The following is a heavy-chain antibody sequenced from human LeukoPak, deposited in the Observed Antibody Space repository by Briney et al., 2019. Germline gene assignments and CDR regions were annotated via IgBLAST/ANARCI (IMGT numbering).Heavy chain of an antibody. CDR3: APTPEAYTSNWNV. J-gene: IGHJ4*02. CDR1: GYRFIDDY. CDR2: INPDSGFT. Sequence: AASVKVSCKAPGYRFIDDYMHRVRQAPGQGLEWMGWINPDSGFTNYAQKFQGRVTMTRDTSISTAYMEVSRLRSDDTAVYYCAPTPEAYTSNWNVWGQGTLVTVSS. D-gene: IGHD1-1*01. V-gene: IGHV1-2*02.